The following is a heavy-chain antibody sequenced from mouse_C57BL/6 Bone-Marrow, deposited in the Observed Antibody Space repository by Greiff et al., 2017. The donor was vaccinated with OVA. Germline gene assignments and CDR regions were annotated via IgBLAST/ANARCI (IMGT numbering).Heavy chain of an antibody. CDR2: IDPSDSYT. J-gene: IGHJ2*01. CDR3: ARFGSSDYFDY. V-gene: IGHV1-69*01. Sequence: VQLQQPGAELVMPGASVKLSCKASGYTFTSYWMHWVKQRPGQGLEWIGEIDPSDSYTNYNQKFKGKSTLTVDKSSSTAYMQLSSLTSEDSAVDYCARFGSSDYFDYWGQGTTLTVSS. D-gene: IGHD1-1*01. CDR1: GYTFTSYW.